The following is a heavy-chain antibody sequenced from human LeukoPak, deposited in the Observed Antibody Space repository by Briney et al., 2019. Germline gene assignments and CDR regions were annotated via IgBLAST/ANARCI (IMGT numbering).Heavy chain of an antibody. V-gene: IGHV3-74*01. Sequence: GGSLRFSSANSGFTLTTFWWHSVCQAPGKEVVWVSRINHEGSNTNYADSVKGRFTISRDNAKNTVYLQMNSLRAEDTAVYYCVRDWGYDSSGYWQKSFDTWGQGTLVTVSS. CDR3: VRDWGYDSSGYWQKSFDT. J-gene: IGHJ4*02. CDR1: GFTLTTFW. CDR2: INHEGSNT. D-gene: IGHD3-22*01.